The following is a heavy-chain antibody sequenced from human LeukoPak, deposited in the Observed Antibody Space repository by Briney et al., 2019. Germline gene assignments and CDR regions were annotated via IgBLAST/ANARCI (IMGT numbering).Heavy chain of an antibody. V-gene: IGHV4-34*01. CDR1: GGSFSGYY. Sequence: SETLSLTCAVYGGSFSGYYWSWIRQPPGKGLEWIGEINYSGSTNYNPSLKSRVTISVDTSKNQFSLKLSSVTAADTAVYYCAIPRGLQRTLTNWGQGTLVTVSS. J-gene: IGHJ4*02. CDR2: INYSGST. CDR3: AIPRGLQRTLTN. D-gene: IGHD3-9*01.